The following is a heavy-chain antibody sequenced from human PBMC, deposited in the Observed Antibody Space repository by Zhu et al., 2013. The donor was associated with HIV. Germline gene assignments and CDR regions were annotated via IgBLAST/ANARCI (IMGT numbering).Heavy chain of an antibody. CDR2: IYYSGST. J-gene: IGHJ4*02. CDR3: ARVMAYCSGGSCSYYFDY. Sequence: QVQLQESGPGLVKPSQTLSLTCTVSGGSISSGDYYWSWIRQPPGKGLEWIGYIYYSGSTYYNPSLKSRVTISVDTSKNQFSLKLSSVTAADTAVYYCARVMAYCSGGSCSYYFDYWGQGTLVTVSS. D-gene: IGHD2-15*01. V-gene: IGHV4-30-4*01. CDR1: GGSISSGDYY.